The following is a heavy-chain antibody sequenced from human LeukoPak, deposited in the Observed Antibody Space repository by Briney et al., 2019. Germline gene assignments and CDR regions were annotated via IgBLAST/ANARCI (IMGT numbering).Heavy chain of an antibody. CDR1: GGSFSGYY. D-gene: IGHD3-9*01. J-gene: IGHJ5*02. CDR3: ARGLLRYFRFDP. CDR2: INHSGST. V-gene: IGHV4-34*01. Sequence: SGTLTLTCAVYGGSFSGYYWSWIRQPPGQGLESIRLINHSGSTNYNPSLKSRSTISVDTSKNQFSLKMSSVTAADTAVYYCARGLLRYFRFDPWGQGTLVTVSS.